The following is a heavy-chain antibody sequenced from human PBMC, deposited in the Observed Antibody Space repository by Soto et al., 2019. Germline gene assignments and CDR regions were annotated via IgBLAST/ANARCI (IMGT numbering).Heavy chain of an antibody. D-gene: IGHD2-21*01. V-gene: IGHV3-33*03. CDR1: GFSFGSHG. J-gene: IGHJ4*02. CDR3: AKDLVSSIAGFGVRPCQFDY. CDR2: IWYVGSHQ. Sequence: QVQLVESGGGVVQPGRSLRLSCAASGFSFGSHGMHWVRQAPGKGLEWVAVIWYVGSHQYYADSVKGRFTISRDNSMNTVSLQMDILRTEVRVVFYFAKDLVSSIAGFGVRPCQFDYWGQGTLVTVSS.